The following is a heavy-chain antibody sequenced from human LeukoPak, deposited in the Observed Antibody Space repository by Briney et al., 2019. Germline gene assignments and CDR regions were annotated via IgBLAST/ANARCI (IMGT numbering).Heavy chain of an antibody. V-gene: IGHV3-30*02. CDR1: GFTFSSYG. J-gene: IGHJ4*02. CDR3: SKVSSSTPADY. Sequence: GGSLRLSCAASGFTFSSYGMHWVRQAPGKGLEWVAFIRYDRSNKYYADSVKGRFTISRDNSKNTLYLQMNSLRAEDTAVYYCSKVSSSTPADYWGQGTLVTVSS. D-gene: IGHD6-6*01. CDR2: IRYDRSNK.